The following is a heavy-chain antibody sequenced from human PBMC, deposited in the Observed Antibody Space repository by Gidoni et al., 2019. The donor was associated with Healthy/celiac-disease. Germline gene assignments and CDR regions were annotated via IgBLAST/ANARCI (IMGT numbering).Heavy chain of an antibody. CDR1: GFTFCTYG. J-gene: IGHJ4*02. Sequence: EVQLVEAGGGLVKHGGSLRLSCDATGFTFCTYGRNWVRQAPGKGREWVSSISRSSSYIYYADSVKGRFTISRDNAKISLYLQMNSLRPEDTAVYYCARDTSTTVTKLSLFDYWGQGTLVTVSS. CDR2: ISRSSSYI. V-gene: IGHV3-21*01. D-gene: IGHD4-17*01. CDR3: ARDTSTTVTKLSLFDY.